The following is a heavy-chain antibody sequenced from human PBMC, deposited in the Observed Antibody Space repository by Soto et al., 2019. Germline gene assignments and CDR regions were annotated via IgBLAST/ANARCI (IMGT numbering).Heavy chain of an antibody. Sequence: EVQLVESGGGLIQPGGSLILSCAASGFAVSRHFMSWVRQAPGKGLEWVSVMYSGGNTDHADSVKGRFLISRDDSKNTLDLHMNSLRAEVTAIYYCARWTVPNNFDYRGQGILVSVSS. D-gene: IGHD1-1*01. CDR1: GFAVSRHF. CDR3: ARWTVPNNFDY. J-gene: IGHJ4*02. V-gene: IGHV3-53*01. CDR2: MYSGGNT.